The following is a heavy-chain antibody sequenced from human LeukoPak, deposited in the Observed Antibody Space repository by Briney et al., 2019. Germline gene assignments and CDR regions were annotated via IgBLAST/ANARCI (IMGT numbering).Heavy chain of an antibody. J-gene: IGHJ4*02. D-gene: IGHD5-24*01. CDR1: GGSISSNYYY. CDR2: IYYSGST. Sequence: SETLSLTCTVSGGSISSNYYYWGWIRQPPGKGLEWIGSIYYSGSTYYNPSLKSRATISVDTSKNQFSLILNSVTAADTAVYYCASQMATINYWGQGTLVTVSS. V-gene: IGHV4-39*01. CDR3: ASQMATINY.